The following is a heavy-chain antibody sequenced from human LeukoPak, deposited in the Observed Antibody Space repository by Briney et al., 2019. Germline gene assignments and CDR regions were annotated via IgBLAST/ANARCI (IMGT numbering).Heavy chain of an antibody. CDR1: GGTFSSYA. D-gene: IGHD5-18*01. J-gene: IGHJ4*02. CDR2: IIPIFGTA. V-gene: IGHV1-69*05. Sequence: SVKVSCKASGGTFSSYAISWVRQAPGQGLEWMGRIIPIFGTANYARKFQGRVTITTDESTSTAYMELSSLRSEDTAVYYCASGGYSYGPYYFDYWGQGTLVTVSS. CDR3: ASGGYSYGPYYFDY.